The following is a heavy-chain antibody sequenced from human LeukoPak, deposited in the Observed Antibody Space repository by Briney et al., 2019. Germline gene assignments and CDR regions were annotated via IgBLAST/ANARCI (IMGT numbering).Heavy chain of an antibody. CDR3: ARGPPKYCSGGSRYSNWFDP. CDR1: GYTFTGYY. D-gene: IGHD2-15*01. V-gene: IGHV1-2*02. J-gene: IGHJ5*02. Sequence: ASVKVSCKASGYTFTGYYMHWVRQAPGQGLEWMGWINPNSGGTNYAQKFQGRVTMTRDTSISTAYMELSRLRSDDTAVYYCARGPPKYCSGGSRYSNWFDPWGQGTLVTVSS. CDR2: INPNSGGT.